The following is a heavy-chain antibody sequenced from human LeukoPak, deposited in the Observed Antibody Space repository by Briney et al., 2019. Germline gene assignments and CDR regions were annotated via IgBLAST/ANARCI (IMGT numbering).Heavy chain of an antibody. V-gene: IGHV1-46*01. CDR1: GYTFTSYY. D-gene: IGHD3-9*01. J-gene: IGHJ6*02. CDR3: ARVDYDILTGAAYGMDV. CDR2: INPSGGST. Sequence: GASVKVSCKASGYTFTSYYMHWVRQAPGQGLEWMGIINPSGGSTNYAQKFRGRVTMTRDTSTSTVYMELSSLRSEDTAVYYCARVDYDILTGAAYGMDVWGQGTTVTVSS.